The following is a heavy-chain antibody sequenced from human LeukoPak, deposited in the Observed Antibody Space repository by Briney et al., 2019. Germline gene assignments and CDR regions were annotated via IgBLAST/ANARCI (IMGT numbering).Heavy chain of an antibody. CDR1: GGSINSDY. Sequence: SETLSLTCTVSGGSINSDYWSWVRQPPGKGLEWIGSIYYSGSTYYNPSLKSRVTISVDTSKNQFPLKLSSVTAADTAVYYCAREGPSITMVRGVLYAFDIWGQGTMVTVSS. CDR2: IYYSGST. D-gene: IGHD3-10*01. V-gene: IGHV4-39*06. J-gene: IGHJ3*02. CDR3: AREGPSITMVRGVLYAFDI.